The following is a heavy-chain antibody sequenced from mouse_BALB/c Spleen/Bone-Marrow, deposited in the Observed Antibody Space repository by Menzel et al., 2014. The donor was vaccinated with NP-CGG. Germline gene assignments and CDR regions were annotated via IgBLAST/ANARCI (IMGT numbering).Heavy chain of an antibody. CDR2: ISSGGSYT. CDR1: GFTFSSYA. Sequence: DVKLVESGGGLVKPGGSLELSCAASGFTFSSYAMSWVRQSPEKRLEWVAEISSGGSYTYYPDTVTGRFTISRDNAKNTLYLEMSSLRSEDTAMYYCARDSSGYFDYWGQGTTLTVSS. J-gene: IGHJ2*01. V-gene: IGHV5-9-4*01. D-gene: IGHD3-1*01. CDR3: ARDSSGYFDY.